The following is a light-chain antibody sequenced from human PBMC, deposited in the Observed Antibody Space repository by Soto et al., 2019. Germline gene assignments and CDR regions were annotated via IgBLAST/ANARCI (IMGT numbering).Light chain of an antibody. Sequence: QSALTQPASVSGSPGQSITISCTGTSSDVGGYNYVSWYQQHPGKAPKLMIYAVSKRPSGVSDRFSGCKSGNTASLTISGLQAEDEADYYCSSYTSSSTYVFGTGTKLTVL. CDR1: SSDVGGYNY. CDR3: SSYTSSSTYV. J-gene: IGLJ1*01. CDR2: AVS. V-gene: IGLV2-14*01.